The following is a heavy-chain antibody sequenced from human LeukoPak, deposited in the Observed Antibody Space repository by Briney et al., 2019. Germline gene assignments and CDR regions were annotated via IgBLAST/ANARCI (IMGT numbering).Heavy chain of an antibody. CDR3: ARVLSSSWYPPFDY. V-gene: IGHV1-18*04. Sequence: ASVKVSCKASGYTFTSYGISWVRQAPGQGLEWMGWISAYNGNTNYAQKLQGRVTMTTDTSTSTAYMELRSLRSDGTAVYYCARVLSSSWYPPFDYWGQGTLVTVSS. CDR2: ISAYNGNT. D-gene: IGHD6-13*01. CDR1: GYTFTSYG. J-gene: IGHJ4*02.